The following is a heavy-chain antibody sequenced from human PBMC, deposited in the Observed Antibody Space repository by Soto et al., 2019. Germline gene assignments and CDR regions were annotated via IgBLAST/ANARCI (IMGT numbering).Heavy chain of an antibody. D-gene: IGHD6-19*01. Sequence: EVQLVESGGGLVQPGRSLRLSCVASGFTFDSYAMHWVRQAPGKGLEWVSGISWNSGSIGYEDSVTGRFTISRDNAQTSLSLDINSLRVEDTAFYYCVKDIHEQWLVSHFEYWGQGALVTVSS. CDR3: VKDIHEQWLVSHFEY. CDR1: GFTFDSYA. V-gene: IGHV3-9*01. CDR2: ISWNSGSI. J-gene: IGHJ4*02.